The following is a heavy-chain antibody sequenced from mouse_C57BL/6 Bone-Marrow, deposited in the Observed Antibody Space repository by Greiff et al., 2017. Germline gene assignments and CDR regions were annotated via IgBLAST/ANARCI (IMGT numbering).Heavy chain of an antibody. CDR2: IRLKSDNYAT. CDR1: GFTFSNYW. V-gene: IGHV6-3*01. D-gene: IGHD2-9*01. Sequence: DVKLQESGGGLVQPGGSMKLSCVASGFTFSNYWMNWVRQSPEKGLEWVAQIRLKSDNYATHYAESVKGRFTISRDDSKSSVYLPMNNLRAEDTGIYYCTGSYYGYDADYWGQGTTLTVSS. CDR3: TGSYYGYDADY. J-gene: IGHJ2*01.